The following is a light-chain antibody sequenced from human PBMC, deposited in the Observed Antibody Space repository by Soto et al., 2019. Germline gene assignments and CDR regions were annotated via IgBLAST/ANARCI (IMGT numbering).Light chain of an antibody. CDR3: QLYGSSLLT. J-gene: IGKJ4*01. CDR2: GAS. CDR1: QRLSNSF. V-gene: IGKV3-20*01. Sequence: EIVLTQSPGTLSLSPGERATLSCRASQRLSNSFLVWYQQKPGQAPRLLIYGASSTATGISDRFSGSGSGTDCTLTITRLEPEDFAVYYCQLYGSSLLTLGGGTKVEIK.